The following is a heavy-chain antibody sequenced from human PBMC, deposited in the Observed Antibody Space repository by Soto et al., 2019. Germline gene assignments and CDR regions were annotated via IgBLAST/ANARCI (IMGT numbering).Heavy chain of an antibody. CDR1: GFTFSSYS. Sequence: GGSLRLSCAASGFTFSSYSMNWVRQAPGKGLEWVSSISSSSYIYYADSVKGRFTISRDNAKNSLYLQMNSLRAEDTAVYYCARDPSADGPDPGGYWGQGTLVTVSS. V-gene: IGHV3-21*01. J-gene: IGHJ4*02. CDR3: ARDPSADGPDPGGY. CDR2: ISSSSYI.